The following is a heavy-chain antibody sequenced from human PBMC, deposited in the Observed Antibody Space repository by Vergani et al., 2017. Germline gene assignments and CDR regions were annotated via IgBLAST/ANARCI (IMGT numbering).Heavy chain of an antibody. Sequence: QVQLQQWGAGLLKPSETLSLTCAVYGGSFSGYYWSWIRQPPGKGLEWIGEINHSGSTNYNPSLKSRVTISVDTSKNQFSLKLSSVTAADTAVYYCAVYEFWSGEVDYWGQGTLVTVSS. CDR2: INHSGST. J-gene: IGHJ4*02. V-gene: IGHV4-34*01. CDR3: AVYEFWSGEVDY. CDR1: GGSFSGYY. D-gene: IGHD3-3*01.